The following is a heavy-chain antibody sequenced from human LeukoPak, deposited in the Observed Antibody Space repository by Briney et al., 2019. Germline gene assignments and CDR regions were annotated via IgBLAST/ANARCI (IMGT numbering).Heavy chain of an antibody. CDR2: IYYSGST. Sequence: SQTLSLTCTVSGGSISSGGYYWSWIRQHPGKGLEWIGYIYYSGSTNYNPSLKSRVTISVDTSKNQFSLKLSSVTAADTAVYYCAGDHLRYYYGSGSRRWFDPWGQGTLVTVSS. V-gene: IGHV4-31*03. D-gene: IGHD3-10*01. J-gene: IGHJ5*02. CDR3: AGDHLRYYYGSGSRRWFDP. CDR1: GGSISSGGYY.